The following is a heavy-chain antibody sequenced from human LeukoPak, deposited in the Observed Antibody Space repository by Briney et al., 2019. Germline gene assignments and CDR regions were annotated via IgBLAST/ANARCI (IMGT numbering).Heavy chain of an antibody. J-gene: IGHJ6*03. Sequence: GGSLGLSCVASGFSFSSYDMHWVRQAPGKGLEWVAFVRFDGSHYYHSDSVKGRFTISRDNPRNTLFLQMNSLRFEDTALYYCARVSVSAKYYFYSMDLWGTGTTVTVSS. V-gene: IGHV3-30*02. CDR1: GFSFSSYD. CDR2: VRFDGSHY. D-gene: IGHD4/OR15-4a*01. CDR3: ARVSVSAKYYFYSMDL.